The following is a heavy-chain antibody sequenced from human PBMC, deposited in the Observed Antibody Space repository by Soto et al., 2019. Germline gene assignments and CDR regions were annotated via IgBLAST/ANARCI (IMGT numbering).Heavy chain of an antibody. CDR3: AKEAGPAAIGPLKGPYYYYSYMDV. Sequence: DVQLVESGGGLVQPGRSLRLSCAASGFTFDDYAMHWVRQAPGKGLEWVSGISWNSGSIGYADSVKGRFTISRDNAKNSLYQQMNSLRAEDTALYYCAKEAGPAAIGPLKGPYYYYSYMDVWGKGTTVTVSS. CDR1: GFTFDDYA. V-gene: IGHV3-9*01. CDR2: ISWNSGSI. D-gene: IGHD2-2*02. J-gene: IGHJ6*03.